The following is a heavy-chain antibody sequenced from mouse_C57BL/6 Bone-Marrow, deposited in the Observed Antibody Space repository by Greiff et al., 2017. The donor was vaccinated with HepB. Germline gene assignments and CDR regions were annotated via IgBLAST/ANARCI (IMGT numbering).Heavy chain of an antibody. CDR3: TANLLWGFAY. CDR2: ISSGGDYI. Sequence: EVMLVESGEGLVKPGGSLKLSCAASGFTFSSYAMSWVRQTPEKRLEWVAYISSGGDYIYYADTVKGRFTISRDNARNTLYLQMSSLKSEDTAMYYCTANLLWGFAYWGQGTLVTVSA. J-gene: IGHJ3*01. CDR1: GFTFSSYA. V-gene: IGHV5-9-1*02. D-gene: IGHD2-10*01.